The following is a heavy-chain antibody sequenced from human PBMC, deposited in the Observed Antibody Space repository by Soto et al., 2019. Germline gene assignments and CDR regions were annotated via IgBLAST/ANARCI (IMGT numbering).Heavy chain of an antibody. D-gene: IGHD3-3*01. CDR1: GFTFSSYV. J-gene: IGHJ6*02. Sequence: GGSLRLSCAASGFTFSSYVMSWVRQAPGKGLEWVSGISGSDGSIYNADSVKGRFTISRDNSKNTLYLQMNSLTAEDTAVYYCAKGVLPFDYGMDVWGQGTTVTVSS. CDR2: ISGSDGSI. V-gene: IGHV3-23*01. CDR3: AKGVLPFDYGMDV.